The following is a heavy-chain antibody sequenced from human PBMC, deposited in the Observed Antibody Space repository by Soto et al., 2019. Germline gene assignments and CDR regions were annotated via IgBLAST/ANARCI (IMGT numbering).Heavy chain of an antibody. V-gene: IGHV3-23*01. Sequence: EVQLLESGGGLVQPGGSLRLSCAASGFTFSSYDMSWVRQAPGKGLEWISAISGSGGSAYYADSVKGRFTIYRDNYKNTLHVQLNSVRSADTAIYDCAKEDDAWTNGHFDIWGQGTVVTGSS. D-gene: IGHD2-8*01. CDR1: GFTFSSYD. CDR3: AKEDDAWTNGHFDI. CDR2: ISGSGGSA. J-gene: IGHJ3*02.